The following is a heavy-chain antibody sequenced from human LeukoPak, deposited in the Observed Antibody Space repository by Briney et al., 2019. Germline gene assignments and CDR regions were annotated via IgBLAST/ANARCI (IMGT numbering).Heavy chain of an antibody. Sequence: GGSLRLSCVASGFTFREYGFHWVRQAPDKGLEWVAVMWNDGITGKYADSVRGRFSVSRDNSKNTVYLQMDSLRADDTSVYYCARDGSGWSSDYWGQGTLVTVSS. V-gene: IGHV3-33*01. CDR1: GFTFREYG. D-gene: IGHD6-19*01. CDR2: MWNDGITG. CDR3: ARDGSGWSSDY. J-gene: IGHJ4*02.